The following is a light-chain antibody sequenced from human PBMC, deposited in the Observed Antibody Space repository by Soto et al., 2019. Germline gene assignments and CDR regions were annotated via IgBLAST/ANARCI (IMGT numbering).Light chain of an antibody. CDR2: GAS. J-gene: IGKJ1*01. V-gene: IGKV3-15*01. CDR1: QSVGRY. Sequence: EIVLTQSPGPLSLCPGQRAKLSCRASQSVGRYLAWYQQKPGQAPRLLIYGASTRATGIPARFSGSGSGTEFTLTISSLQSEDFAVYYCQQYNNWPPTFGQGTKVDIK. CDR3: QQYNNWPPT.